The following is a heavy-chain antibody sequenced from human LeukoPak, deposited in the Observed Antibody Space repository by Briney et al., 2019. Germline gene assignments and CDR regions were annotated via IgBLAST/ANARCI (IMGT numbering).Heavy chain of an antibody. V-gene: IGHV3-7*01. Sequence: GGSLRLSCAASGFTFSRYWMTWVRQAPGKGLEWVASINEDGSGKHYVDSVKGRFTISRDNAQKSVYLEMNSLRAEDTAVYYCARDQGGDYTFDYWGQGTLVTVSS. CDR3: ARDQGGDYTFDY. D-gene: IGHD4-17*01. CDR1: GFTFSRYW. CDR2: INEDGSGK. J-gene: IGHJ4*02.